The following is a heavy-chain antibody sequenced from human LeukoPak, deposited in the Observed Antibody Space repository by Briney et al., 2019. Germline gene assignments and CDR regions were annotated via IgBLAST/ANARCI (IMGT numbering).Heavy chain of an antibody. V-gene: IGHV1-69*01. CDR1: GGTFSSYA. J-gene: IGHJ3*02. CDR3: ARDPPSWRELGREAFDI. CDR2: IIPIFGTA. D-gene: IGHD1-26*01. Sequence: SVKVSCKASGGTFSSYAISWVRQAPGQGLERMGGIIPIFGTANYAQKFQDRVTITADESTSTAYMELSSLRSEDTAVYYCARDPPSWRELGREAFDIWGQGTMVTVSS.